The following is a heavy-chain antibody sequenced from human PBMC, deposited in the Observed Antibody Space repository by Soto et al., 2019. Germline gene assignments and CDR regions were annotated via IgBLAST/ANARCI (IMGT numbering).Heavy chain of an antibody. CDR3: ARDDQSCHYGTCSWHFNY. D-gene: IGHD2-15*01. V-gene: IGHV4-59*01. Sequence: ETLSLTCTVSGGSISANYWSWIRQSPGKGLEWIGYVYYSGSTVYNPSLKSRVSISADTSKNQFSLRLSSVTAADTAVYYCARDDQSCHYGTCSWHFNYWGQGARVTGS. J-gene: IGHJ4*02. CDR1: GGSISANY. CDR2: VYYSGST.